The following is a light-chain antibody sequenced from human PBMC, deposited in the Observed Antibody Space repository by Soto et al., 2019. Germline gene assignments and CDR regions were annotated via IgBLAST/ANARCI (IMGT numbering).Light chain of an antibody. CDR3: QQTYRTPLT. CDR1: QSIGRY. CDR2: AAS. J-gene: IGKJ4*01. V-gene: IGKV1-39*01. Sequence: DIQMTQSPSSLSASVGDRVTITCRASQSIGRYLNWYQQKPGKAPKLLIYAASSLHSGVPSRFSGSGSGTDFTLTISSLQPEDFATYSCQQTYRTPLTFGGGTKVEIK.